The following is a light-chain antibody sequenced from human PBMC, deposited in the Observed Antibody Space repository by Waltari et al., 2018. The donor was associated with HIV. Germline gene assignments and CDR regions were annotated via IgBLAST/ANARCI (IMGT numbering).Light chain of an antibody. CDR1: SSHIGSNT. Sequence: QSVLTQPPPASGTPGQRVTISCSGSSSHIGSNTVNWYQQLPGTAPKLLIYSNNQRPSGVPDRFSGSKSGTSASLAISGLQSEDEADYYCAAWDDSLNGVVFGGGTKLTVL. CDR3: AAWDDSLNGVV. V-gene: IGLV1-44*01. J-gene: IGLJ2*01. CDR2: SNN.